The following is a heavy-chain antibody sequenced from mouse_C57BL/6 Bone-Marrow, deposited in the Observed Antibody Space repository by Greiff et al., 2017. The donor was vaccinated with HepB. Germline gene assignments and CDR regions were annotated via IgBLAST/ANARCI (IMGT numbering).Heavy chain of an antibody. CDR1: GYTFTSYG. CDR2: IYPRSGNT. J-gene: IGHJ2*01. Sequence: QVQLQQSGAELARPGASVKLSCKASGYTFTSYGISWVKQSTGQGLEWIGEIYPRSGNTYYNEKFKGKATLTADKSSSTEYMELRRLTSEDSAVYICARYRIRYPYYFDYWGQGTTLTVSA. CDR3: ARYRIRYPYYFDY. D-gene: IGHD1-1*01. V-gene: IGHV1-81*01.